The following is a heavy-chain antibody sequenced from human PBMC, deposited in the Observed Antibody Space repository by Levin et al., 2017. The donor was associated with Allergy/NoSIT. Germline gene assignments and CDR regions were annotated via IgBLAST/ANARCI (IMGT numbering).Heavy chain of an antibody. CDR2: ITGSGDNT. CDR1: GFTFNNYA. J-gene: IGHJ4*02. CDR3: AKGRYGPDY. D-gene: IGHD4-17*01. Sequence: RPGGSLRLSCAASGFTFNNYAMSWVRQAPGKGLDWVSTITGSGDNTYSADSVRGRFTISRDNSKNTLYLRVNSLRAEDTAVDYCAKGRYGPDYWGQGTLVTVSS. V-gene: IGHV3-23*01.